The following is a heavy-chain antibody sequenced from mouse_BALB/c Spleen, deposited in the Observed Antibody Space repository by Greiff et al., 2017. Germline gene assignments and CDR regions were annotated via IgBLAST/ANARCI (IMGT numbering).Heavy chain of an antibody. Sequence: VKLMESGPGLVAPSQCLSITCTVSGFSLTGYGVNWVRQPPGKGLEWLGMIWGDGSTDYNSALKSRLSISKDNSKSHVFLKMNSLQTDDTARYYCARGYDGYPCYLDYWGQGTTLTVSS. V-gene: IGHV2-6-7*01. CDR1: GFSLTGYG. CDR3: ARGYDGYPCYLDY. CDR2: IWGDGST. J-gene: IGHJ2*01. D-gene: IGHD2-3*01.